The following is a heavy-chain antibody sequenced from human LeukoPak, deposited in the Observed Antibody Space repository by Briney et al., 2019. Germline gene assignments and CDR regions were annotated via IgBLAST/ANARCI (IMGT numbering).Heavy chain of an antibody. J-gene: IGHJ3*02. CDR3: ASPYYYDSSGYHDAFDI. CDR2: ISSSGSTI. Sequence: GGSLRLSCAASGFTFSDYYMSWIRQAPGKGLEWVSYISSSGSTIYYADSVKGRFTISRDNAKNSLYLQVNSLRAEDTAVYYCASPYYYDSSGYHDAFDIWGQGTMVTVST. D-gene: IGHD3-22*01. V-gene: IGHV3-11*01. CDR1: GFTFSDYY.